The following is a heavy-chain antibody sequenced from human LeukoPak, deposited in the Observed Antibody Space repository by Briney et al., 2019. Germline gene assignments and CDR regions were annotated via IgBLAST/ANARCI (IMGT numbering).Heavy chain of an antibody. D-gene: IGHD3-16*01. V-gene: IGHV4-59*01. CDR1: GGSIRGYY. Sequence: PSETLSLTCTVSGGSIRGYYWSWIRQPPGRGLEWIGYISYNGGTNYNPALKSRLSISVDTSKNQFSLNLNSVTAADTAVYFCARVAHYDTWDFDYWGQGTLVTVSS. CDR2: ISYNGGT. J-gene: IGHJ4*02. CDR3: ARVAHYDTWDFDY.